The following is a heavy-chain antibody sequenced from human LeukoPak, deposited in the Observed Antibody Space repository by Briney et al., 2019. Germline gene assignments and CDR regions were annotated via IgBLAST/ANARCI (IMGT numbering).Heavy chain of an antibody. CDR3: ARHRGIGSWYDEVDY. V-gene: IGHV5-51*01. CDR2: IYPGDSDT. J-gene: IGHJ4*02. D-gene: IGHD6-13*01. CDR1: GYSFTSYW. Sequence: GESLKISCKGSGYSFTSYWIGWVRQMPGKGLEWMGIIYPGDSDTGYSPSFQGQVTISADKSISTAYLQWSSLKASDTAMYYCARHRGIGSWYDEVDYWGQGTLVTVSS.